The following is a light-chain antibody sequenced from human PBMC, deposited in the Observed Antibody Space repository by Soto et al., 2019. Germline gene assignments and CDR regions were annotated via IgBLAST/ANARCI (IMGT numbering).Light chain of an antibody. CDR1: QSVNTN. CDR3: QQYNNWPSWT. V-gene: IGKV3-15*01. Sequence: EIAVTQSPATLSVSPGEIATLSCRASQSVNTNFAWYQQKPGQAPRLLIYGASTRATGIPARFSGSGSGTEVTLTISSLQSEDFAVYYCQQYNNWPSWTFGQGTKVEIK. J-gene: IGKJ1*01. CDR2: GAS.